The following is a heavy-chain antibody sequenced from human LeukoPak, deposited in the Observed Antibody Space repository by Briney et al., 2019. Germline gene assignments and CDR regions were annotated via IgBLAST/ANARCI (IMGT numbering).Heavy chain of an antibody. CDR1: GGTFSSYA. J-gene: IGHJ3*02. Sequence: SVKVSCRASGGTFSSYAISWVRQAPGQGLEWMGGIIPIFGTANYAQKFQGRVTITADESTSTAYMELRSLRSDDTAVYYCARPSYYYDSSGYPALDAFDIWGQGTMVTVSS. CDR2: IIPIFGTA. V-gene: IGHV1-69*13. CDR3: ARPSYYYDSSGYPALDAFDI. D-gene: IGHD3-22*01.